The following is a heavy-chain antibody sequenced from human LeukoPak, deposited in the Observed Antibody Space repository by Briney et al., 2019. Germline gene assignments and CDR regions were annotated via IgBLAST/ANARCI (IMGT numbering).Heavy chain of an antibody. Sequence: PGGSLRLSCTASGFTFSSYWTSWVRQAPGKGLEWVANIKQDGSEKVYVDSVKGRFTISRDNAKNSLYLQMNSLRAEDTAVYYCAKYCGGDCYGMDVWGQGTTVTVSS. CDR1: GFTFSSYW. CDR2: IKQDGSEK. V-gene: IGHV3-7*01. CDR3: AKYCGGDCYGMDV. J-gene: IGHJ6*02. D-gene: IGHD2-21*01.